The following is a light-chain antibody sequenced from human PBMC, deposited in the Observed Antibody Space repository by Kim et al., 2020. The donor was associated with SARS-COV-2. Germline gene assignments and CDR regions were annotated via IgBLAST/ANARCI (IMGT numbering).Light chain of an antibody. CDR2: ATS. Sequence: DIQMTQSPSSVSASVGDTVTITCRASQGISTWLAWYQQKPGKAPKLLISATSNLQSGVPSRFSGGGSGTDFTLTISTLHPEDYATYYCQQAYRLPYTFGQGTKLEI. CDR1: QGISTW. V-gene: IGKV1-12*01. J-gene: IGKJ2*01. CDR3: QQAYRLPYT.